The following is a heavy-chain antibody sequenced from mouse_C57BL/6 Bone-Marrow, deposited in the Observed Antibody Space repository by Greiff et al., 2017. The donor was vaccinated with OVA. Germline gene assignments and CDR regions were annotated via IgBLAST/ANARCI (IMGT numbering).Heavy chain of an antibody. J-gene: IGHJ3*01. CDR1: GYTFTSYG. CDR3: ARGGWLPMNY. D-gene: IGHD2-2*01. Sequence: QVQLQQSGAELARPGASVKLSCKASGYTFTSYGISWVKQRTGQGLEWIGEIYPRSGNTYYNEKFKGKATLTADKASSTAYMELRSLTAEDSAVYLDARGGWLPMNYWGQGTLVTVSA. V-gene: IGHV1-81*01. CDR2: IYPRSGNT.